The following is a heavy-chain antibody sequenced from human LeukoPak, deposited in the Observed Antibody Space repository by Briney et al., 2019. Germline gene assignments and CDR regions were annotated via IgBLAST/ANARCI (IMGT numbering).Heavy chain of an antibody. CDR1: GGPFSCYY. V-gene: IGHV4-34*01. J-gene: IGHJ4*02. Sequence: SVTLSLTCAGYGGPFSCYYWSWIRPPPGNGLEWMGEINHSGSTNYNPSLKSRVIISVDTSKNQFSLQLSSVTAAETGVYYCARWGNVAAAIGLENYYFDYWGQGTLVTVSS. CDR3: ARWGNVAAAIGLENYYFDY. D-gene: IGHD2-2*02. CDR2: INHSGST.